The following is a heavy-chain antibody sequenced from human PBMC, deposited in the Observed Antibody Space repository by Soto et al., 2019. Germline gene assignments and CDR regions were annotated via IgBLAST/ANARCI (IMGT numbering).Heavy chain of an antibody. CDR2: IYHSGST. CDR3: ARDPPRDRRWLGYFDY. D-gene: IGHD6-19*01. V-gene: IGHV4-4*02. Sequence: KASETLSLTCAVSGGSISSSNWWSCVRQPPGKGLDWIGEIYHSGSTNYNPSLKSRVTISVDKSKNQFSLKLSSVTAADTAVYYCARDPPRDRRWLGYFDYWGQGTLVTVYS. CDR1: GGSISSSNW. J-gene: IGHJ4*02.